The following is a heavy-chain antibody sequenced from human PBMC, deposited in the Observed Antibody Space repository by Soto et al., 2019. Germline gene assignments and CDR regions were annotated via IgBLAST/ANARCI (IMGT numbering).Heavy chain of an antibody. CDR3: ARLGAYYQSLDP. CDR1: GYTFTSYA. V-gene: IGHV1-3*01. D-gene: IGHD2-21*01. J-gene: IGHJ5*02. CDR2: INAGNGNT. Sequence: ASVKVSCKASGYTFTSYAMHWVRQAPGQGLEWMGWINAGNGNTKYSQKFQGRVTITRDTSASTAYMELSSLRSEDTAVYYCARLGAYYQSLDPWGQGTVVTVSS.